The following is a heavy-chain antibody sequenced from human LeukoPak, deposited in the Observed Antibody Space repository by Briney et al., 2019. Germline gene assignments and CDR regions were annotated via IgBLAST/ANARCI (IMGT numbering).Heavy chain of an antibody. CDR3: ARAGYSPGRAFDI. J-gene: IGHJ3*02. CDR1: GGSISSGGYY. CDR2: IYHSGST. V-gene: IGHV4-30-2*01. D-gene: IGHD6-13*01. Sequence: SETLSLTCTVSGGSISSGGYYWSRIRQPPGKGLEWIGYIYHSGSTYYNPSLKSRVTISVDTSKNQFSLKLSSVTAADTAVYYCARAGYSPGRAFDIWGQGTMVTVSS.